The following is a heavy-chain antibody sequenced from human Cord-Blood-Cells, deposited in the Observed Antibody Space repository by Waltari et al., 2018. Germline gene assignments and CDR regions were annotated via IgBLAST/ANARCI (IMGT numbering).Heavy chain of an antibody. D-gene: IGHD1-26*01. Sequence: QVQLVQSGAEVKKPGASVKVSCKVSGYTLTELSMHWVRQAPGKGLEWMGGFDPEDGETIYAQKFQGRVTMTEDTSTDPAYMELSSLRSEDTAVYYCATGAGELLRAYNWFDPWGQGTLVTVSS. CDR3: ATGAGELLRAYNWFDP. CDR2: FDPEDGET. J-gene: IGHJ5*02. V-gene: IGHV1-24*01. CDR1: GYTLTELS.